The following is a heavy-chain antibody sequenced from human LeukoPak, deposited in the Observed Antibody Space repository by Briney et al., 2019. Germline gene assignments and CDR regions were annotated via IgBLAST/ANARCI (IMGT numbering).Heavy chain of an antibody. CDR3: ASVGYCGGDCYDNWFDP. Sequence: ASVKVPCKASGYTFTGYYMHWVRQAPGQGLEWMGWINPNSGGTNYAQKFQGRVTMTRDTSISTAYMELSRLRSDDTAVYYCASVGYCGGDCYDNWFDPWGQGTLVTVSS. V-gene: IGHV1-2*02. CDR2: INPNSGGT. D-gene: IGHD2-21*02. CDR1: GYTFTGYY. J-gene: IGHJ5*02.